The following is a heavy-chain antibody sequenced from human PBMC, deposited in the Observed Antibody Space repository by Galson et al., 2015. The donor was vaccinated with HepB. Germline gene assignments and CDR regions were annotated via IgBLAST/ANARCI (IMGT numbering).Heavy chain of an antibody. Sequence: SVKVSCKASGYTFTSSGISWVRQAPGQGLEWMGWSSAYNGNTNYAQKLQGRVTMTTDTSKSTAYMELRSLRSDDTAVYYCGVYGDYVGYWGQGTLVTVSS. J-gene: IGHJ4*02. CDR2: SSAYNGNT. CDR3: GVYGDYVGY. D-gene: IGHD4-17*01. V-gene: IGHV1-18*01. CDR1: GYTFTSSG.